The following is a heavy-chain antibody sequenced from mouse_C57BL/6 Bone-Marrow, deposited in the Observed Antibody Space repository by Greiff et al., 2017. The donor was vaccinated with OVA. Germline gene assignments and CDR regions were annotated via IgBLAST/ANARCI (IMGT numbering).Heavy chain of an antibody. CDR2: IDPANGNT. CDR3: ARDCYGKGYAMDY. J-gene: IGHJ4*01. D-gene: IGHD1-1*01. Sequence: VQLQQSVAELVRPGASVKLSCTASGFNIKNTYMHWVKQRPEQGLEWIGRIDPANGNTKSAPKFQGKATITADTSSNTASLQLSRLTSKYTAIDYCARDCYGKGYAMDYWGQGTSVTVSS. CDR1: GFNIKNTY. V-gene: IGHV14-3*01.